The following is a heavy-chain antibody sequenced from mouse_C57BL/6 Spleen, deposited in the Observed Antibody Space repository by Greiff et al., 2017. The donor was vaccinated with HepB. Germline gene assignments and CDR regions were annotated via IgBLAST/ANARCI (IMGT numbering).Heavy chain of an antibody. D-gene: IGHD4-1*01. V-gene: IGHV5-9-1*02. J-gene: IGHJ4*01. Sequence: EVKLMESGEGLVKPGGSLKLSCAASGFTFSSYAMSWVRQTPEKRLEWVAYISSGGDYIYYADTVKGRFTISRDNARNTLYLQMSSLKSEDTAMYYCTRDPGTDYAMDYWGQGTSVTVSS. CDR3: TRDPGTDYAMDY. CDR1: GFTFSSYA. CDR2: ISSGGDYI.